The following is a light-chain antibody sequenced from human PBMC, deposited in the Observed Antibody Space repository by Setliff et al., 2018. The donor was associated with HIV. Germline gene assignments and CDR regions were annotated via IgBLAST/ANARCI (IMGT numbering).Light chain of an antibody. CDR3: QQYYGPPV. CDR1: QDISDS. CDR2: DAF. Sequence: IQVTQSPSSLSASIGDRVVITCRAMQDISDSLAWYQKQPGKAPKLLLYDAFKLQFGVSSRFSGSASGTLYTLTISSLQPEDFATYYCQQYYGPPVFGPGTKVDIK. J-gene: IGKJ3*01. V-gene: IGKV1-NL1*01.